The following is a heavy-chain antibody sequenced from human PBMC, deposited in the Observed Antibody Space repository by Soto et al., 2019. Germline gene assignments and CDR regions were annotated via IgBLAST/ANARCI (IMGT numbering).Heavy chain of an antibody. CDR1: GYTFTSYG. Sequence: ASVKVSCKASGYTFTSYGISWVRQAPGQGLEWMGWISAYNGNTNYAQKLQGRVTMTTDTSTSTAYMELRSLRSDDTAVYYCAREEDYYDSSGTRSYYFDYWGQGTLVTVSS. V-gene: IGHV1-18*01. J-gene: IGHJ4*02. D-gene: IGHD3-22*01. CDR3: AREEDYYDSSGTRSYYFDY. CDR2: ISAYNGNT.